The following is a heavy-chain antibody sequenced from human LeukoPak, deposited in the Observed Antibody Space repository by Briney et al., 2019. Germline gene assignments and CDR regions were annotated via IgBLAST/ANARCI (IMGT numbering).Heavy chain of an antibody. D-gene: IGHD3-3*01. CDR2: ISAYNGNT. Sequence: EASVKVSCKASGYTFTSYGISWVRQAPGQGLEWMGWISAYNGNTNYAQKLQGRVTMTTDTFTSTAYMELRSLRSDDTAVYYCARVYYDFWSGYEYDAFDIWGQGTMVTVSS. J-gene: IGHJ3*02. CDR3: ARVYYDFWSGYEYDAFDI. CDR1: GYTFTSYG. V-gene: IGHV1-18*01.